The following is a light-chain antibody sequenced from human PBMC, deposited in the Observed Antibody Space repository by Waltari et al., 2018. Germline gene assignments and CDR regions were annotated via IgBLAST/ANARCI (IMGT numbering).Light chain of an antibody. Sequence: QSALTQPASVSGSPGQSITISCAGTSNDVGLYNLVSWYQQHPGKAPKLIIYEVTERPSGVSHRFSGSKSGNTASLTISGLQAEDEADYYCCSFAGSIKWMFGGGTKVTVL. V-gene: IGLV2-23*02. CDR2: EVT. J-gene: IGLJ3*02. CDR1: SNDVGLYNL. CDR3: CSFAGSIKWM.